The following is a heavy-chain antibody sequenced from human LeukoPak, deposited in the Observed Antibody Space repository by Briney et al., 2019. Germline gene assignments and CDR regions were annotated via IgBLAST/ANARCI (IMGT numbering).Heavy chain of an antibody. CDR2: INHDGSST. CDR3: VRDWGYDSSGYWQKYFDT. J-gene: IGHJ4*02. Sequence: PGGSPRLSCATSGFTFSTFWMHWVRQAPGEGLVWVSRINHDGSSTNYADSVKGRFTISRDNAKNTLYLQMNSLRAEDTAVYYCVRDWGYDSSGYWQKYFDTWGQGTLVTVSS. D-gene: IGHD3-22*01. V-gene: IGHV3-74*01. CDR1: GFTFSTFW.